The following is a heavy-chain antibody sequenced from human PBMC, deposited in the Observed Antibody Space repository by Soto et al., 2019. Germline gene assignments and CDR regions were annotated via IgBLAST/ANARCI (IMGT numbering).Heavy chain of an antibody. J-gene: IGHJ6*02. CDR1: GFTFSSYG. Sequence: GGSLRLSCAASGFTFSSYGMHWVRQAPGKGLEWVAVISYDGSNKYYADSVKGRFTISRDNSKNTLYLQMNSLRAEDTAVYYCAKRPEGVVVITHVGYYYGMDVWGQGTTVTVSS. CDR3: AKRPEGVVVITHVGYYYGMDV. D-gene: IGHD3-22*01. CDR2: ISYDGSNK. V-gene: IGHV3-30*18.